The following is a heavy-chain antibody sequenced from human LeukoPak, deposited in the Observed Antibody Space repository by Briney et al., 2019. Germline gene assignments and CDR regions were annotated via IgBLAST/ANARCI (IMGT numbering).Heavy chain of an antibody. V-gene: IGHV3-53*01. CDR2: IYDSGAT. J-gene: IGHJ4*02. Sequence: GGSLRLSCAASGFSVSSIYMGWVRRAPEKGLEWVSLIYDSGATTYADSVKGRFTISRDSSKNILSLQMNNLRAEDTAVYYCARPVAGGYWSFGYWGQGVLVTVST. D-gene: IGHD1-1*01. CDR1: GFSVSSIY. CDR3: ARPVAGGYWSFGY.